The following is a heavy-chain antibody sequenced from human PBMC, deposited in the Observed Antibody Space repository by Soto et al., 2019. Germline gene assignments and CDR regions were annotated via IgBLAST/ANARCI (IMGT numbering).Heavy chain of an antibody. D-gene: IGHD3-10*01. Sequence: GGSMRLSCVASGFTFRTNPMSWVRQAPGKGLEWVSGVSDSGAKTYYADSVKGRFTVSRDNSKNTLYLEMKSLRAEDTAVYYCAKDFQFGGSGTGYFDNWGQGTLVTVSS. V-gene: IGHV3-23*01. CDR2: VSDSGAKT. CDR3: AKDFQFGGSGTGYFDN. CDR1: GFTFRTNP. J-gene: IGHJ4*02.